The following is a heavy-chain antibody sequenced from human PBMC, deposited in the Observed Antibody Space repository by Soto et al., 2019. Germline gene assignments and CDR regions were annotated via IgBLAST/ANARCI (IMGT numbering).Heavy chain of an antibody. D-gene: IGHD6-19*01. Sequence: SETLSLTCAVSGGSFSGYYWTWIRQSPGKGLEWIGEVTHRGSTNYNPSLRSRVTMSVDTSKNQFSLRLSSVTAADTAVYYCARVSSGWSTSDHWGQGALVTVSS. V-gene: IGHV4-34*01. CDR2: VTHRGST. CDR1: GGSFSGYY. J-gene: IGHJ4*02. CDR3: ARVSSGWSTSDH.